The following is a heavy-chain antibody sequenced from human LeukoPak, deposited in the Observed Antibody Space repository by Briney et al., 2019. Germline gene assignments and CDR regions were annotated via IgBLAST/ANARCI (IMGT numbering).Heavy chain of an antibody. Sequence: PGGSLRLSCAASGFTFSSYGMHWVRQAPGKGLEWVAVISYDGSNKYYADSVKGRFTISRDNPKNTLYLQMNSLRAEDTAVYYCAKDGGSGYDRHFDYWGQGTLVTVSS. D-gene: IGHD5-12*01. CDR2: ISYDGSNK. CDR1: GFTFSSYG. J-gene: IGHJ4*02. V-gene: IGHV3-30*18. CDR3: AKDGGSGYDRHFDY.